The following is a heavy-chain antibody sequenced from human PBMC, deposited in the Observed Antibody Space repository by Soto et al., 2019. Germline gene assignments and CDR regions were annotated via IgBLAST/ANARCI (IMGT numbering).Heavy chain of an antibody. J-gene: IGHJ6*02. V-gene: IGHV2-26*01. CDR3: ARMNVDSYQFYYAMDV. CDR2: IFSDNER. Sequence: QVTLKESGPALVKPTETLTQTCTVSGFSLTTGKMGVSWIRQPPGKALEWLAHIFSDNERSYSTSLQGRLTISKDTSGSQVVLSMTNVDPVDTATYYCARMNVDSYQFYYAMDVWGQGTTVTVSS. CDR1: GFSLTTGKMG. D-gene: IGHD4-17*01.